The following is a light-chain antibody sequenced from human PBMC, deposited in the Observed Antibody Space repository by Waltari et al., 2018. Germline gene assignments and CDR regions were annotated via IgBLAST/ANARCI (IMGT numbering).Light chain of an antibody. CDR2: EVS. V-gene: IGLV2-8*01. CDR3: SSYAGSNTVV. J-gene: IGLJ2*01. CDR1: SSDVGGYNY. Sequence: QSALTQPPSASGSPGQSVTLSCTGTSSDVGGYNYVPWYQQHPGKAPKLMIYEVSKRPSGVPDRFSGSKSGNTASLTVSGLQAEDEADYYCSSYAGSNTVVFGGGTKLTVL.